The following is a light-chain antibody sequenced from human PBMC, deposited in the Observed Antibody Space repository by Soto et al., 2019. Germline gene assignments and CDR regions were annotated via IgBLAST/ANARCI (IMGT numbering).Light chain of an antibody. V-gene: IGLV2-8*01. CDR2: EAT. Sequence: QSVLTEPPSASVSPGRSVTISCTGASSDVGGYNFVSWYQQHPGKAPKLLIYEATKRPSGVPDRFSGSRSGNTASLTVPGLQAEDEADYYCSSYAGSNNIVFGTGTKVTVL. J-gene: IGLJ1*01. CDR3: SSYAGSNNIV. CDR1: SSDVGGYNF.